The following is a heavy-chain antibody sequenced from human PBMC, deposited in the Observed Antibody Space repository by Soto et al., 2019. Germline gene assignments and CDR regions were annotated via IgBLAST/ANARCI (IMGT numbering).Heavy chain of an antibody. CDR3: ARGRAWGDPWAFDI. Sequence: QVQLVQSGAEVKKPGSWVKVSCKASGGAFSGHAISWLRQAPGQGLEWMGQIIPFFKGTKYAQKFQGRVTMTRDTSTSKVYMELSSLRSEDTAVYYCARGRAWGDPWAFDIWGQGTMVTVSS. CDR1: GGAFSGHA. CDR2: IIPFFKGT. V-gene: IGHV1-69*06. J-gene: IGHJ3*02. D-gene: IGHD3-16*01.